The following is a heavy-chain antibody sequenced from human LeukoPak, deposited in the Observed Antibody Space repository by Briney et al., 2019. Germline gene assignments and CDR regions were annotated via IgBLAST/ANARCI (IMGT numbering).Heavy chain of an antibody. V-gene: IGHV3-23*01. CDR1: GFSFSNFA. CDR2: ISTTGGAT. J-gene: IGHJ4*02. CDR3: AKTAQFDS. D-gene: IGHD6-25*01. Sequence: GGSLRLSCAASGFSFSNFAMTWVRQVPGKGLEGVSAISTTGGATWYADSVKGRFTVSRDNSKNTVYLQMNSLTAEDTAVYSCAKTAQFDSWSQGTLVTVSS.